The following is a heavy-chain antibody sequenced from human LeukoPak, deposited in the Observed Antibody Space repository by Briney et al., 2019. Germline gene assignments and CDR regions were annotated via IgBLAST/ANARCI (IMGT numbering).Heavy chain of an antibody. D-gene: IGHD6-13*01. CDR2: IYTSGST. CDR3: ARARKDSSSWYRRKNWFDP. V-gene: IGHV4-61*02. Sequence: SETLSLTCIVSGGSISDSHYYWSWLRQPAGKGLEWLGRIYTSGSTNYDPSLKSRVTMSVDTSKNQFSLKLSSVTAADTAVYYCARARKDSSSWYRRKNWFDPWGQGTLVTVSS. CDR1: GGSISDSHYY. J-gene: IGHJ5*02.